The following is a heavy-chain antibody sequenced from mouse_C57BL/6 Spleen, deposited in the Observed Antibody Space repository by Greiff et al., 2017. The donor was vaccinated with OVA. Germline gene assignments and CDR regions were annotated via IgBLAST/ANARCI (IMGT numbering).Heavy chain of an antibody. CDR3: ATVVDPYYFDY. Sequence: QVQLQQSGAELVKPGASVKISCKASGYAFSSYWMNWVKQRPGKGLEWIGQIYPGDGDTNYNGKFKGKATLTADKSSSTAYMQLSSLTSEDSAVYFCATVVDPYYFDYWGQGTTLTVSS. CDR1: GYAFSSYW. CDR2: IYPGDGDT. V-gene: IGHV1-80*01. D-gene: IGHD1-1*01. J-gene: IGHJ2*01.